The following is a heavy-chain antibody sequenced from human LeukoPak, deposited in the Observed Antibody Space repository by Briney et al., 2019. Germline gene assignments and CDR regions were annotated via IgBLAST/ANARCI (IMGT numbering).Heavy chain of an antibody. CDR3: ARERLSAFDI. Sequence: GGSLRLSCAASGFAFSSYEMNWVRQAPGKGLEWVSYISSSGRTIYYADSVKGRLTISRDNAKNSLYLQMNSLRAEDTAVYYCARERLSAFDIWGQGTMVTVSS. J-gene: IGHJ3*02. D-gene: IGHD6-25*01. V-gene: IGHV3-48*03. CDR2: ISSSGRTI. CDR1: GFAFSSYE.